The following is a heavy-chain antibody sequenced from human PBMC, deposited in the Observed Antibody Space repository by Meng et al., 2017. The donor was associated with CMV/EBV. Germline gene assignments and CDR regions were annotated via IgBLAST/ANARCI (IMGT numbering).Heavy chain of an antibody. CDR2: ISYDGSNK. D-gene: IGHD2-21*01. V-gene: IGHV3-30*03. CDR3: ASAAYCGGDCYSGAFDI. Sequence: GGSLRLSCTVSGGSISSSSYYWGWVRQAPGKGLEWVAVISYDGSNKYYADSVKGRFTISRDNSKNTLYLQMNSLRAEDTAVYYCASAAYCGGDCYSGAFDIWGQGTMVTVSS. J-gene: IGHJ3*02. CDR1: GGSISSSSYY.